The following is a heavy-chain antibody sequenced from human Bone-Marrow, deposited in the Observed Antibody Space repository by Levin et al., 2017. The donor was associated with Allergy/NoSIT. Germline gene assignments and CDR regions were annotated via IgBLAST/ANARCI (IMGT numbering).Heavy chain of an antibody. Sequence: GASVKVSCAASGFTFSTYPMSWVRQGPGKGLEWVSSMHNSGGSTYYADSAKGRFTISRDNSKNTLYLQMNSLRAEDTAIYYCAKVEGYTKPLGGRVVDVFYYDGMDIWGLGTAVTVSS. J-gene: IGHJ6*02. CDR2: MHNSGGST. CDR3: AKVEGYTKPLGGRVVDVFYYDGMDI. CDR1: GFTFSTYP. V-gene: IGHV3-23*01. D-gene: IGHD2-15*01.